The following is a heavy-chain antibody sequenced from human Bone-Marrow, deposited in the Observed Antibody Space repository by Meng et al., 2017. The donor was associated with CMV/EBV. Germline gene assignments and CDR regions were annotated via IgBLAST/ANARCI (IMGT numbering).Heavy chain of an antibody. CDR3: ARDSIVVPGRIYYYAMDV. Sequence: GESLKISCAASGFSFSSYWMHWVRQAPGKGLVWVAHIHNDGSSTTYADSVKGRFTIPRDNAKNTVFLQMHSLGVEDTGVYYCARDSIVVPGRIYYYAMDVWGHGTTVTVSS. V-gene: IGHV3-74*01. CDR1: GFSFSSYW. CDR2: IHNDGSST. J-gene: IGHJ6*02. D-gene: IGHD6-19*01.